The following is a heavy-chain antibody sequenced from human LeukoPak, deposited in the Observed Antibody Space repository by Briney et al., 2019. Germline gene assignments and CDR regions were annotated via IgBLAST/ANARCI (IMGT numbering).Heavy chain of an antibody. CDR3: ARAGYDFWSGYSPGNWFDP. Sequence: SQTLSLTCTVSGGSISSGGYYWSWIRQHPGKGLEWIGYIYYSGSTYYNPSLKSRVTISVDTSKNQFSLKLSSVTAADTAVYYCARAGYDFWSGYSPGNWFDPWGQGTLVTVSS. J-gene: IGHJ5*02. D-gene: IGHD3-3*01. CDR1: GGSISSGGYY. CDR2: IYYSGST. V-gene: IGHV4-31*03.